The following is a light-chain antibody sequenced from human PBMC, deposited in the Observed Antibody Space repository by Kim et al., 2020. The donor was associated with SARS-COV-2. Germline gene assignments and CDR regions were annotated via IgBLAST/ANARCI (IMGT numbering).Light chain of an antibody. CDR3: SSYTSSSTLVV. Sequence: QSITFSCTGTSSDVGGYNYVSWYQQHPGKAPNLMIYDVSNRPSGVSNRFSGSKSGNTASLTISGLQAEDEADYYCSSYTSSSTLVVFGGGTKLTVL. CDR1: SSDVGGYNY. CDR2: DVS. V-gene: IGLV2-14*03. J-gene: IGLJ2*01.